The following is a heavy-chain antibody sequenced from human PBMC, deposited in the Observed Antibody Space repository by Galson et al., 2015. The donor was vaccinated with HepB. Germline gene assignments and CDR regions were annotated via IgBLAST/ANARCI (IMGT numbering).Heavy chain of an antibody. V-gene: IGHV3-23*01. Sequence: LRLSCAASGFTFSSYAMSWVRQAPGKGLEWVSTISGSGGSTYYADSVKGRFTISRDNSKNTLYLQMNSLRAEDTAVYYGARGVAVRLDAFDIWGQGTMVTVSS. CDR1: GFTFSSYA. D-gene: IGHD3-10*01. CDR2: ISGSGGST. CDR3: ARGVAVRLDAFDI. J-gene: IGHJ3*02.